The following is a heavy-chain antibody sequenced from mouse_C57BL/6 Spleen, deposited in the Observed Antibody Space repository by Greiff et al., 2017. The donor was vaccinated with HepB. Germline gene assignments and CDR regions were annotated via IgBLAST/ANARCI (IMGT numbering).Heavy chain of an antibody. Sequence: VQLQQSGAELVKPGASVKMSCKASGYTFTTYPIEWMKQNHGKSLEWIGNFHPYNDDTKYNEKFKGKATLTVEKSSSTVYLALSRLTSDDSAVYYCAKSYYGSSYWYFDVWGTGTTVTVSS. CDR2: FHPYNDDT. CDR1: GYTFTTYP. J-gene: IGHJ1*03. D-gene: IGHD1-1*01. V-gene: IGHV1-47*01. CDR3: AKSYYGSSYWYFDV.